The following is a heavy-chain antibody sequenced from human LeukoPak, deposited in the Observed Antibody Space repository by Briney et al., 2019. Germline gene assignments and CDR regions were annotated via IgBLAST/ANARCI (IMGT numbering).Heavy chain of an antibody. Sequence: GGSLRLSCAASGFTFSTYSMNWVRQAPGKGLEWVSYISSSSTTIYYADSVKGRFTISRDNAKNSLYLQMNSLRAEDTAVYYCARDHHRRLYDSQARDTFDFWGQGTMVTVSS. CDR3: ARDHHRRLYDSQARDTFDF. CDR2: ISSSSTTI. CDR1: GFTFSTYS. D-gene: IGHD3-22*01. V-gene: IGHV3-48*01. J-gene: IGHJ3*01.